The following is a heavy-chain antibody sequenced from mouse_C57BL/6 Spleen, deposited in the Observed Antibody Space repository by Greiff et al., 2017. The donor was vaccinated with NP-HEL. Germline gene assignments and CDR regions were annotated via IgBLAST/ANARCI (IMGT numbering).Heavy chain of an antibody. CDR2: IDPSDSYT. CDR3: ARGDSTYFDY. Sequence: VQLQQPGAELVMPGASVKLSCKASGYTFTSYWMHWVKQRHGQGLEWIGEIDPSDSYTNYNQKFKGKSTLTVDKSSSTAYMQLSSLTSEDSAVYYCARGDSTYFDYWGQGTTLTVSS. V-gene: IGHV1-69*01. J-gene: IGHJ2*01. CDR1: GYTFTSYW. D-gene: IGHD2-5*01.